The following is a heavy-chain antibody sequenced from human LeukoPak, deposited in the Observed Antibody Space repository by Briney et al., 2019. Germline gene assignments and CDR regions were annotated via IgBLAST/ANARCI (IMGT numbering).Heavy chain of an antibody. D-gene: IGHD6-13*01. CDR2: ISTSNGNT. V-gene: IGHV1-18*01. CDR3: ARAGIAIAAAGYDF. Sequence: ASVKVSCKASGYTFTNYGVTWVRQAPGQGLEWMGWISTSNGNTNYGQKVPGRVTMTTDTSTSTAYMELRSLRSDDTAVYYCARAGIAIAAAGYDFWGQGTLVTVSS. CDR1: GYTFTNYG. J-gene: IGHJ4*02.